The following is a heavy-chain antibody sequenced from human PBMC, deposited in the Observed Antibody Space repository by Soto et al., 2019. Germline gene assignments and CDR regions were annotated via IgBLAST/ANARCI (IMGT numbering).Heavy chain of an antibody. Sequence: QVQLQESGPGLVKPSQTLSLTCTVSGGSISSGDYYWSWIRQPPGKGLEWIGYIYYSGSTYYNPSLKSRGTTSVDTSKHQFSLKLSSVTAADTAVYYCARRPQHCSGGRCYLYFHHWGQGTLVTVSS. CDR3: ARRPQHCSGGRCYLYFHH. V-gene: IGHV4-30-4*01. D-gene: IGHD2-15*01. J-gene: IGHJ1*01. CDR2: IYYSGST. CDR1: GGSISSGDYY.